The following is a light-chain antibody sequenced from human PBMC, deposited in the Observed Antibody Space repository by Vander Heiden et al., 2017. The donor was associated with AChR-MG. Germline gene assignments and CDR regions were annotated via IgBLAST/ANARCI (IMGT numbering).Light chain of an antibody. Sequence: QSALTQPASVSGSPGQSITISCTGTSSDGGVYNYVSWYQQHPGKAPELMIYDVSNRPSGVSIRFSGSKSGNTASLTISGLQAEDEADYYCSAYTTSSTVVFGGGTKLTVL. CDR2: DVS. V-gene: IGLV2-14*03. J-gene: IGLJ2*01. CDR3: SAYTTSSTVV. CDR1: SSDGGVYNY.